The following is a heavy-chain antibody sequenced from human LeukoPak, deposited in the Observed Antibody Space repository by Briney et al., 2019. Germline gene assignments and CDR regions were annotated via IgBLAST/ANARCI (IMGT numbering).Heavy chain of an antibody. CDR2: IIPIFGTA. V-gene: IGHV1-69*05. D-gene: IGHD3-3*01. J-gene: IGHJ4*02. Sequence: SVKVSCKASGGTFSSYAISWVRQAPGQGLEWMGGIIPIFGTANYAQKFQGRVTMTTDTSTSTAYMELRSLRSDDTAVYYCARDAKLIHYDFWSGYSQGYFDYWGQGTLVTVSS. CDR3: ARDAKLIHYDFWSGYSQGYFDY. CDR1: GGTFSSYA.